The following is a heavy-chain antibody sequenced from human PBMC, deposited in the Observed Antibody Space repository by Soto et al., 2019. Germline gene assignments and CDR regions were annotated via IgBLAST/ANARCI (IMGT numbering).Heavy chain of an antibody. CDR2: IYHSGST. Sequence: SETLSLTCIVSGDSIRGYYWNWIRQTPGKPLQWIGRIYHSGSTIYNPSLKSRVTMTTDTSKNQFSLKVASVTTADTAVYYCGRGGSALYYARAVGGKGTTVTVS. D-gene: IGHD6-25*01. CDR1: GDSIRGYY. J-gene: IGHJ6*04. V-gene: IGHV4-59*01. CDR3: GRGGSALYYARAV.